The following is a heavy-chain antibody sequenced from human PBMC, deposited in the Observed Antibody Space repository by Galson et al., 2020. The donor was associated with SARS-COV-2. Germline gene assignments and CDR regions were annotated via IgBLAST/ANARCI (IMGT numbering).Heavy chain of an antibody. CDR2: IKSKTDGGTT. J-gene: IGHJ4*02. V-gene: IGHV3-15*01. D-gene: IGHD3-9*01. CDR3: TTVFVGYGILMSDFGFDY. Sequence: GGSLRLSCAASGFTFSNAWMSWVRQAPGKGLEWVGRIKSKTDGGTTDYAAPVKGRFTISRDDSKNTLYLQMNSLKTEDTAVYYCTTVFVGYGILMSDFGFDYWGQGTLVTVSS. CDR1: GFTFSNAW.